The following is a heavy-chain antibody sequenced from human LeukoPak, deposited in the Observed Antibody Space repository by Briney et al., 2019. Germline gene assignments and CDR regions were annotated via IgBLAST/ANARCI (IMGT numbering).Heavy chain of an antibody. Sequence: SETLSVTCTVSGGSISSSSYYWGWIRRPPGKGLEWIGSIYYSGSTYYNPSLKSRVTISVDTSKNQFSLKLSSVTAADTAVYYCARGPYYYGSGSYSGYYYGMDVWGQGTTVTVSS. CDR3: ARGPYYYGSGSYSGYYYGMDV. CDR1: GGSISSSSYY. CDR2: IYYSGST. V-gene: IGHV4-39*01. J-gene: IGHJ6*02. D-gene: IGHD3-10*01.